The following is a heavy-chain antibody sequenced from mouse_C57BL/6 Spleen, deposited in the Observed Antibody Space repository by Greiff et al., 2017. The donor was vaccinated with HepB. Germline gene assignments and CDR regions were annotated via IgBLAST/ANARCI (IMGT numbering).Heavy chain of an antibody. J-gene: IGHJ4*01. V-gene: IGHV6-3*01. Sequence: VQLKQSGGGLVQPGGSMKLSCVASGFTFSNYWMNWVRQSPEKGLEWVAQIRLKSDNYATHYAESVKGRFTISRDDSKSSVYLQMNNLRAEDTGIYYCTAGGIYYYAMDYWGQGTSVTVSS. CDR2: IRLKSDNYAT. CDR3: TAGGIYYYAMDY. CDR1: GFTFSNYW.